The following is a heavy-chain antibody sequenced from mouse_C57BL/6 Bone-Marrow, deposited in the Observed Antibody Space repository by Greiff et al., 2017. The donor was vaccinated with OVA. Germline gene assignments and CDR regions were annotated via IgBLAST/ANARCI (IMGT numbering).Heavy chain of an antibody. CDR2: ISNGGGST. D-gene: IGHD2-10*01. V-gene: IGHV5-12*01. CDR1: GFTFSDYY. CDR3: ARPYYGITGYYAMDY. J-gene: IGHJ4*01. Sequence: EVMLVESGGGLVQPGGSLKLSCAASGFTFSDYYMYWVRQTPEKRLEWVAYISNGGGSTYYPDTVKGRFTISRDNAKNTLYLQMSRLKSEDTAMYYCARPYYGITGYYAMDYWGQGTSVTVSS.